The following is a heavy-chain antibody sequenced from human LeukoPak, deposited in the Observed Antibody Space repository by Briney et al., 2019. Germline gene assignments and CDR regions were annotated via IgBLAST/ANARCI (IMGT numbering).Heavy chain of an antibody. V-gene: IGHV4-34*01. CDR3: ARRLCGGDCYSTFSY. CDR2: INHSGST. D-gene: IGHD2-21*02. CDR1: GGSFSGYY. J-gene: IGHJ4*02. Sequence: SSETLSLTCAVYGGSFSGYYWSWIRQPPGKGLEWIGEINHSGSTNYNPSLKSRVTISVDTSKNQFSLKLSSVTAADTAVYYCARRLCGGDCYSTFSYWGQRTLVTVSS.